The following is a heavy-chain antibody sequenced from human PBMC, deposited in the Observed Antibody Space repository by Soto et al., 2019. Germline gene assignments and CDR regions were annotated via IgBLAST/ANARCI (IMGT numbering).Heavy chain of an antibody. V-gene: IGHV4-34*01. Sequence: SGTLSLTCAVQDGSFGGNYWTWIRQPPGKGLEWMGEINNSGSTNYNPSLKSRVTISVDTTKNQFSLKLSSVTAADKAVYYCARVGGYCSGGSFFRYNYYYCGMDVWGQGTTVTVSS. D-gene: IGHD2-15*01. J-gene: IGHJ6*02. CDR1: DGSFGGNY. CDR3: ARVGGYCSGGSFFRYNYYYCGMDV. CDR2: INNSGST.